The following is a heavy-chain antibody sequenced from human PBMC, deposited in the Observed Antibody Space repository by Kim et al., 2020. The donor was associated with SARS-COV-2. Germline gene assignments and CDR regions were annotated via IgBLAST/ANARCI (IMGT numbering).Heavy chain of an antibody. J-gene: IGHJ4*02. CDR2: DGSNK. V-gene: IGHV3-30-3*01. CDR3: ARANWFDY. D-gene: IGHD1-1*01. Sequence: DGSNKYSADSVKGRFTISRDNSKNTLYLQMNSLRAEDTAVYYCARANWFDYWGQGTLVTVSS.